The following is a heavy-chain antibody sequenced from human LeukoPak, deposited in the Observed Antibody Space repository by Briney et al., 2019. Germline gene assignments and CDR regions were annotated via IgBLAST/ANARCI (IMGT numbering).Heavy chain of an antibody. D-gene: IGHD3-22*01. V-gene: IGHV4-34*01. CDR1: GGSFSGYY. Sequence: SSETLSLTCAVYGGSFSGYYWSWIRQPPGKGLEWIGVINHSGSTNYNPSLKSRVTISVDTSKNQFSLKLSSVTAADTAVYYCARGRYYYDSSGPYFDYWGQGTLVIVSS. J-gene: IGHJ4*02. CDR3: ARGRYYYDSSGPYFDY. CDR2: INHSGST.